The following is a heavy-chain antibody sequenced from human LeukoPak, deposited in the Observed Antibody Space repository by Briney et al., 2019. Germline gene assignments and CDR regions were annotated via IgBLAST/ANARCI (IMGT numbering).Heavy chain of an antibody. CDR3: ARDSVVGVRGVIFDY. V-gene: IGHV1-2*02. D-gene: IGHD3-10*01. Sequence: ASVKVFCKVSGYTFTGYYMHWVRQAPGQGLEWMGWINPNSGGTNYAQKFQGRVTMTRDTSISTAYMELSRLRSDDTAVYYCARDSVVGVRGVIFDYWGQGTLVTVSS. J-gene: IGHJ4*02. CDR1: GYTFTGYY. CDR2: INPNSGGT.